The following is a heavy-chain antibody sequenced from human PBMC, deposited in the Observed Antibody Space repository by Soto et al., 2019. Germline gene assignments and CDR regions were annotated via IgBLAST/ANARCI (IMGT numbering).Heavy chain of an antibody. CDR2: ISGSGGST. CDR1: GFTLSSYA. Sequence: GGSLRLSCAPSGFTLSSYAMSWGRQAPGKGLEWVSSISGSGGSTYYADSVKGRFTISRDNSKNTLLLQMNSLRAEDTAIYYCAKYAGSSRYFDYWGQGTPVTVSS. CDR3: AKYAGSSRYFDY. V-gene: IGHV3-23*01. D-gene: IGHD1-26*01. J-gene: IGHJ4*02.